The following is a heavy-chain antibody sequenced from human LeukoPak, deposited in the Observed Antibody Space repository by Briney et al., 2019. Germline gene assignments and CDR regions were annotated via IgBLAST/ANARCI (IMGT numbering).Heavy chain of an antibody. V-gene: IGHV3-21*01. CDR1: GFTFSSYS. Sequence: GGSLRLSCAASGFTFSSYSMNWVRQAPGKGLEWVSSISSSSSYIYYADSVKGRFTISGDNAKNSLYLQMNSLRAEDTAVYYCARPLLLWFGELLSKYYYGMDVWGQGTTVTVSS. D-gene: IGHD3-10*01. CDR3: ARPLLLWFGELLSKYYYGMDV. CDR2: ISSSSSYI. J-gene: IGHJ6*02.